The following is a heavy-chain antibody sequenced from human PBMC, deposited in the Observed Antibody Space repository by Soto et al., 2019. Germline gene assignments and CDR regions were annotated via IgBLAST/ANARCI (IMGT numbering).Heavy chain of an antibody. CDR1: GGSISSYY. CDR3: ARHLYDSSGYYPLYFDY. J-gene: IGHJ4*02. V-gene: IGHV4-59*08. CDR2: IYYSGST. Sequence: SETLSLTCTVSGGSISSYYWSWIRQPPGKGLEWIGYIYYSGSTNYNPSLKSRVTISVDTSKNQFSLKLSSVTAADTAVYYCARHLYDSSGYYPLYFDYWGQGTLVTVSS. D-gene: IGHD3-22*01.